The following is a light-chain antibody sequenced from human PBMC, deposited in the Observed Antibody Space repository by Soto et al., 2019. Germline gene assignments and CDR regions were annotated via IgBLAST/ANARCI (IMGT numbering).Light chain of an antibody. J-gene: IGKJ5*01. Sequence: DVQMTQSPSILSASAGDRVTITCRASQSISSWLAWYQQKPGKAPKLLIYDATSSESGVPWICSGGGSGTESTLTISRLQADDVATYCCQQYNSHSPFGQGTRREIK. CDR2: DAT. CDR3: QQYNSHSP. V-gene: IGKV1-5*01. CDR1: QSISSW.